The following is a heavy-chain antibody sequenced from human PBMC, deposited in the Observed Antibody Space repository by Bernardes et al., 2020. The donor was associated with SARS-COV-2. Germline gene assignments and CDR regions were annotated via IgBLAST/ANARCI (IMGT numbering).Heavy chain of an antibody. V-gene: IGHV1-18*01. Sequence: ASVKVSCKVSGYSFTSYGLSWVRQAPGQGLEWMGWISAFNGNTNYAQKIQDRVTLTADTSTSTVYMELRSLRSDDTAVYYCAMDHNAFDIWGQGTMVTVSS. CDR2: ISAFNGNT. CDR3: AMDHNAFDI. CDR1: GYSFTSYG. J-gene: IGHJ3*02.